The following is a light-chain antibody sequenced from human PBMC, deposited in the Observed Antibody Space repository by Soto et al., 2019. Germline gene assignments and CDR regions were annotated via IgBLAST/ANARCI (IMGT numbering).Light chain of an antibody. Sequence: QSALTQPASVFGSPGQSITISCTGTSSDIGGYNYVSWYQQHPGKAPKLMIYEVSNRPSGVSNRFSGSKSGYTASLSISGLQAEDEADYYCSSYTSSNTYVFGTGTKLTVL. CDR2: EVS. V-gene: IGLV2-14*01. CDR3: SSYTSSNTYV. J-gene: IGLJ1*01. CDR1: SSDIGGYNY.